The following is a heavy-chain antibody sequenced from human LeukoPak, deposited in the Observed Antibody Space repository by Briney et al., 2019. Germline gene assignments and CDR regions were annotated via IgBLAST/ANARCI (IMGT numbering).Heavy chain of an antibody. CDR3: ARDLGYSYGYMLFY. V-gene: IGHV1-2*02. Sequence: ASVKVSCKASGYTFTGYYTHWVRQAPGQGLEWMGWINPNSGGTNYARKFQGRVTMTRDTSISTAYMELSRLRSDDTAVYYCARDLGYSYGYMLFYWGQGTLVTVSS. CDR2: INPNSGGT. D-gene: IGHD5-18*01. CDR1: GYTFTGYY. J-gene: IGHJ4*02.